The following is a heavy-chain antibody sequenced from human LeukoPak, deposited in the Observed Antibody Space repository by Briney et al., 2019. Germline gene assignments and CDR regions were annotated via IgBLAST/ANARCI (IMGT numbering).Heavy chain of an antibody. Sequence: HGESLQISCKGSGYSFTSYWIAWVRQLPGKGLEWMGIIYPGDSETRYSPSFQGQVTISADKSISTAYLQWSSLKASDTAMYYCARRIAVSATFDYWGQGTLVTVSS. V-gene: IGHV5-51*01. CDR2: IYPGDSET. D-gene: IGHD6-13*01. CDR1: GYSFTSYW. J-gene: IGHJ4*02. CDR3: ARRIAVSATFDY.